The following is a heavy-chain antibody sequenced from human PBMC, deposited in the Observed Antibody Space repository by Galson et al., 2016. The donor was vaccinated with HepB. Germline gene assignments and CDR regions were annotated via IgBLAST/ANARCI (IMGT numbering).Heavy chain of an antibody. CDR2: LSGGGDRT. J-gene: IGHJ4*02. CDR1: GFTFSSYV. V-gene: IGHV3-23*01. Sequence: SLRLSCAASGFTFSSYVMSWVRQAPGKGLEWVSGLSGGGDRTYYTDSVKGRFTISRDNSKSTVFLQMSSLRAEDTAVYYCVRDQFPSISWSRKVLRNYSGRDFWGQGTLVTVSS. D-gene: IGHD6-13*01. CDR3: VRDQFPSISWSRKVLRNYSGRDF.